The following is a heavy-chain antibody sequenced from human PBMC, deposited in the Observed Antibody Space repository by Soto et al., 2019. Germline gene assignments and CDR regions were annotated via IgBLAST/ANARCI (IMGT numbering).Heavy chain of an antibody. CDR1: GGSISSGGYY. CDR2: IYYSGST. D-gene: IGHD6-6*01. V-gene: IGHV4-31*03. J-gene: IGHJ4*02. CDR3: ARVYSGSSPHYFDY. Sequence: SETLSLTCTVSGGSISSGGYYWSWIRQHPGKGLEWIGYIYYSGSTYYNPSLKSRVTISVDTSKNQFSLKLSSVTAADTVVYYCARVYSGSSPHYFDYWGQGTLVTVSS.